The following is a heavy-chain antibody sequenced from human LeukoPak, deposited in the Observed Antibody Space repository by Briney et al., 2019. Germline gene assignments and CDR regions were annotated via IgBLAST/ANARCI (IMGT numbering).Heavy chain of an antibody. CDR2: INHSGST. D-gene: IGHD3-10*01. CDR1: GGSFSGYY. J-gene: IGHJ4*02. Sequence: SETLSLTCAVYGGSFSGYYWSWIRQPPGKGLEWIGEINHSGSTNYNPSLKSRVTISVDTSKNQFSLKLSSVAAADTAVYYCARGGYYGSGSYYPYHYWGQGTLVTVSS. CDR3: ARGGYYGSGSYYPYHY. V-gene: IGHV4-34*01.